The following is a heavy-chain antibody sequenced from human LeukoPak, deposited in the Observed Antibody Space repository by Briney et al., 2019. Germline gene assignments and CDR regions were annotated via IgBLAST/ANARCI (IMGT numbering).Heavy chain of an antibody. V-gene: IGHV4-59*01. J-gene: IGHJ3*02. CDR2: IYYSGST. D-gene: IGHD3-10*01. CDR3: ARELRFGAFDI. Sequence: SETLSLTCTVSGGSISTYYWSWIRQPPGKGLEWIGYIYYSGSTNYNPSLKSRVTISVDTSKNQFSLKLSSVTAADTAVYYCARELRFGAFDIRGQGTMVTVSS. CDR1: GGSISTYY.